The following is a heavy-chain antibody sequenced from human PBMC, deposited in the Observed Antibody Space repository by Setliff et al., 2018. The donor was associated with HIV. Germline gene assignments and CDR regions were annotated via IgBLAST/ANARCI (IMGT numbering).Heavy chain of an antibody. CDR1: GFTFSSYS. CDR3: ARDRITISAFDH. Sequence: GGSLRLSCAASGFTFSSYSMNWVRQAPGKGLEWVSSITSSSNYIYYADSVQGRFTISRDNAKNSLYLQMNSLRAEDTAMYYCARDRITISAFDHWGQGTLVTVSS. V-gene: IGHV3-21*01. CDR2: ITSSSNYI. D-gene: IGHD3-3*01. J-gene: IGHJ4*02.